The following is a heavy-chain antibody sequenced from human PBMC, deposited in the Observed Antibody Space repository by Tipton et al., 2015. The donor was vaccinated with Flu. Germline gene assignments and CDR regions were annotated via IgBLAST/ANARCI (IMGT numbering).Heavy chain of an antibody. CDR1: EFSLSNYG. Sequence: GSLRLSCAASEFSLSNYGMHWVRQAPGKGLEYVSGISSDGGSTYYANSVKGRFTVSRDNSKNTLYLQMGSLRAEDMAVYYCAREENPNYFYYYGMDVWGQGTTVTVSS. CDR3: AREENPNYFYYYGMDV. V-gene: IGHV3-64*01. CDR2: ISSDGGST. J-gene: IGHJ6*02.